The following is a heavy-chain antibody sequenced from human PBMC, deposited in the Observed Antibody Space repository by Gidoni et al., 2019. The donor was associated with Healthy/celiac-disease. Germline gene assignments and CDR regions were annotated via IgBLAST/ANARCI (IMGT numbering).Heavy chain of an antibody. CDR1: GFTFDDYA. D-gene: IGHD3-3*01. Sequence: EVQLVESGGGLVQPGRSLRLSCAASGFTFDDYAMPWVRQAPGKGLEWVSGISWNSGSIGYADSVKGRFTISRDNAKNSLYLQMNSLRAEDTALYYCAKDMIPRFFGVVPSGPLFDYWGQGTLVTVSS. CDR3: AKDMIPRFFGVVPSGPLFDY. J-gene: IGHJ4*02. V-gene: IGHV3-9*01. CDR2: ISWNSGSI.